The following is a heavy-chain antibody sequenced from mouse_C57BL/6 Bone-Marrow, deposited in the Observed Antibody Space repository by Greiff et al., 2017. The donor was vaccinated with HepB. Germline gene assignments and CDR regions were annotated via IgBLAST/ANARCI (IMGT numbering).Heavy chain of an antibody. V-gene: IGHV7-1*01. D-gene: IGHD2-10*01. CDR3: ARVPYYAHYFDY. CDR1: GFTFSDFY. J-gene: IGHJ2*01. CDR2: SRNKANDYTT. Sequence: EVKLVESGGGLVQSGRSLRLSCATSGFTFSDFYMEWVRQAPGKGLEWIAASRNKANDYTTEYSASVKGRFIVSRDTSQSILYLQMNALRAEDTAIYYCARVPYYAHYFDYWGQGTTLTVSS.